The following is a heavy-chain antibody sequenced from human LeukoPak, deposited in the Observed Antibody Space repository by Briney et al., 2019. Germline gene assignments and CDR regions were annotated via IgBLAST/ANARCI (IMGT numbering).Heavy chain of an antibody. V-gene: IGHV3-30*09. CDR3: TTEGSRVVPAAPNDY. CDR1: GFTFSSYA. CDR2: VSYDGSNK. D-gene: IGHD2-2*01. J-gene: IGHJ4*02. Sequence: GGSLRLSCAASGFTFSSYAMHWVRQAPGTGLEWVAVVSYDGSNKFYADSVKGRFAISRDDSKNTLYLQMNSLKTEDTAVYYCTTEGSRVVPAAPNDYWGQGTLVTVSS.